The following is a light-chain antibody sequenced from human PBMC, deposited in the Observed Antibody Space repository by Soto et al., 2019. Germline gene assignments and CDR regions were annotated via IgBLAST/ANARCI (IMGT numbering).Light chain of an antibody. V-gene: IGLV2-14*01. Sequence: QSALTQPASVSGSPGQSITISCTGTNSDVGGYNYISWYQQHPGKAPELMIYEVSHRPSGVSNRFSGSKSDNTASLTISGLQAEDEADYYLSSHKSISTSHVFGNGNKGTVL. CDR1: NSDVGGYNY. J-gene: IGLJ1*01. CDR3: SSHKSISTSHV. CDR2: EVS.